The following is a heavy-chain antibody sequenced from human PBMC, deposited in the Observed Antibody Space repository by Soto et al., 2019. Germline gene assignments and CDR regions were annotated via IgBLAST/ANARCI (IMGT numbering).Heavy chain of an antibody. CDR1: GFSLSSSGMT. V-gene: IGHV2-5*01. D-gene: IGHD1-26*01. CDR2: IYWNGDS. Sequence: QITLKESGPTLVKPTQTLTLTCTYSGFSLSSSGMTVGWIRQPPGKALEWLGVIYWNGDSRYSPSLESRLTITRDTPREQVVLTLANMDAVDTATDFRVHSSAPRAAFHVWGQGTMVIVSS. CDR3: VHSSAPRAAFHV. J-gene: IGHJ3*01.